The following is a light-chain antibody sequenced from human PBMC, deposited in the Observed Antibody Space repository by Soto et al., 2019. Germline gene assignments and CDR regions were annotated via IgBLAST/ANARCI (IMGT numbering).Light chain of an antibody. CDR1: NSNIEHNY. Sequence: QSALTQAPSVSASPGQKVTISCSGINSNIEHNYVSWYQQFPGIAPKLLIYDNDHRPSDIPDRFSGSKSGTSATLAITGLQTGDEADYYCVTWDNIVSSVVFGGGTKVTVL. J-gene: IGLJ2*01. CDR3: VTWDNIVSSVV. CDR2: DND. V-gene: IGLV1-51*01.